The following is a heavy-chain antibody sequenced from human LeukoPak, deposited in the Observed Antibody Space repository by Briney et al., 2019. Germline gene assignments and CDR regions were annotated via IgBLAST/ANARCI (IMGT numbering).Heavy chain of an antibody. CDR2: IIPILGIA. CDR3: ARAKTYYDFWSGYYEPNYYYYYMDV. Sequence: ASVKVSCKASGGTFSSYTISWVRQAPGQGLEWMGRIIPILGIANYAQKFQGRVTITADKSTSTAYMELSSLRSEDTAVYYCARAKTYYDFWSGYYEPNYYYYYMDVWGKGTMVTVSS. CDR1: GGTFSSYT. V-gene: IGHV1-69*02. J-gene: IGHJ6*03. D-gene: IGHD3-3*01.